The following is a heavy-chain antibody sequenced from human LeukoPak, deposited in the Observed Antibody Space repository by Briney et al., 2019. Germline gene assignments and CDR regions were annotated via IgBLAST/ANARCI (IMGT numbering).Heavy chain of an antibody. CDR3: ARDPSSGWFTPPGVCDY. Sequence: AAVKVSCKASGYTFTSYGISRGRHAPGQGLEWRGCTCAYSGDTNYAQKLQGRVTMTTDTSTSTAYMEMRSLRSDDTAVYYCARDPSSGWFTPPGVCDYWGQGTLVTVSS. J-gene: IGHJ4*02. D-gene: IGHD6-19*01. V-gene: IGHV1-18*01. CDR1: GYTFTSYG. CDR2: TCAYSGDT.